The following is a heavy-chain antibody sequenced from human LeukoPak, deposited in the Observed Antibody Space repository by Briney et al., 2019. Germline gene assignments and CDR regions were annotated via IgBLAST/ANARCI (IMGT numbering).Heavy chain of an antibody. CDR3: ARVAYSGTYRWDY. Sequence: GGSLRLSCAASGFTFSSYWMSWVRQAPGKGLEWVSSISSSRSYIYYADSVKGRFTISRDNAKNSLYLQMNSLRAEDTAVYYRARVAYSGTYRWDYWGQGTLVTVSS. D-gene: IGHD1-26*01. CDR1: GFTFSSYW. CDR2: ISSSRSYI. V-gene: IGHV3-21*01. J-gene: IGHJ4*02.